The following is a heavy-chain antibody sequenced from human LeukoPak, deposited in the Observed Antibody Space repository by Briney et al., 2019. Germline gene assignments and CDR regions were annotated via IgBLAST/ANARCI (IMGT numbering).Heavy chain of an antibody. V-gene: IGHV3-23*01. CDR2: ISGTGGTT. CDR3: ARVPADY. CDR1: GFTFSNYA. Sequence: GGSLRLSCAASGFTFSNYAMSWVRQAPGKGLEWVSAISGTGGTTYYTDSVKGRFTISRDNSKNTLYLQMNSLRAEDTAVYYCARVPADYWGQGTLVTVSS. J-gene: IGHJ4*02.